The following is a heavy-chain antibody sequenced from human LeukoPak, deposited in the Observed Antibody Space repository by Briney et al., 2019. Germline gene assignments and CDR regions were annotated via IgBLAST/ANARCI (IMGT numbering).Heavy chain of an antibody. V-gene: IGHV1-69*04. CDR3: ANIVATPGPDY. D-gene: IGHD5-12*01. J-gene: IGHJ4*02. CDR2: IIPILGIA. CDR1: GGTFSSYA. Sequence: ASVKVSCKASGGTFSSYAISWVRQAPGQGLEWMGRIIPILGIANYAQKLQGRVTITADKSTSTAYMELSSLRSEDTAVYYCANIVATPGPDYWGQGTLVTVSS.